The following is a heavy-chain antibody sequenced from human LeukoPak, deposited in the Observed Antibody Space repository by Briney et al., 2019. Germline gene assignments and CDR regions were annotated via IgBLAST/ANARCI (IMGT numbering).Heavy chain of an antibody. J-gene: IGHJ4*02. D-gene: IGHD3-3*01. CDR2: IYTSGST. Sequence: SETLSLTCTVSGGSISSGSYYWSWIRQPAGKGLEWIGRIYTSGSTNYNPSLKSRVTISVDTSKNQFSLKLSSVTAADTAVYYCAREKILYHYDFWSGYHYYFDYWGQGTLVTVSS. CDR1: GGSISSGSYY. V-gene: IGHV4-61*02. CDR3: AREKILYHYDFWSGYHYYFDY.